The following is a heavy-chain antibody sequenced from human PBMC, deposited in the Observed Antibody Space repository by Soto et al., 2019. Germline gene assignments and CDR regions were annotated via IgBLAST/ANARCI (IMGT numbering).Heavy chain of an antibody. Sequence: QVQLVQSGAEVKEPGASVKVSCKASGYTFATYGISWVRQAPGQGLEWMGWISAYNGNTNYAEKLQGRLTITTDESTTTAYMELSRLRSEDTATYYCAAELGFGKLSVVWGQGTTVIVSS. D-gene: IGHD3-10*01. V-gene: IGHV1-18*01. CDR2: ISAYNGNT. CDR1: GYTFATYG. CDR3: AAELGFGKLSVV. J-gene: IGHJ6*02.